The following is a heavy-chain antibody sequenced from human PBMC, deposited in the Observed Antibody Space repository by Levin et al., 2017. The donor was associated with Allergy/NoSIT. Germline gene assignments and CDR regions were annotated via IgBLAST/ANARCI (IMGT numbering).Heavy chain of an antibody. CDR3: ARGGGGTDSSSWERGAFDY. CDR1: GGTFSSYT. J-gene: IGHJ4*02. V-gene: IGHV1-69*02. D-gene: IGHD6-13*01. Sequence: SGESLKISCKASGGTFSSYTISWVRQAPGQGLEWMGRIIPILGIANYAQKFQGRVTITADKSTSTAYMELSSLRSEDTAVYYCARGGGGTDSSSWERGAFDYWGQGTLVTVSS. CDR2: IIPILGIA.